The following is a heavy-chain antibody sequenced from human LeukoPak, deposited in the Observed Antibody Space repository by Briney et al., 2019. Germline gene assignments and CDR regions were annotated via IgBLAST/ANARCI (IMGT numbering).Heavy chain of an antibody. Sequence: PGGSLRLSCAASGFTFSSYSMNWVRQAPGKGLEWVSYISSSSSSTIYYADSVKGRFTISRDNAKNSLYLQMNSLRAEDTAVYYCARDIIAAAETAEYFQHWGQGTLVTVSS. CDR2: ISSSSSSTI. D-gene: IGHD6-13*01. J-gene: IGHJ1*01. CDR1: GFTFSSYS. CDR3: ARDIIAAAETAEYFQH. V-gene: IGHV3-48*01.